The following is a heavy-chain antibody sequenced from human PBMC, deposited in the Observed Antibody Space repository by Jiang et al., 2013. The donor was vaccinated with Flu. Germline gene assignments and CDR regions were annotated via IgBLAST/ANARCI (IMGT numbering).Heavy chain of an antibody. Sequence: QLLESGGGVVQPGRSLRLSCAASGFTFSSYGMHWVRQAPGKGLEWVAVIWYDGSNKYYADSVKGRFTISRDNSKNTLYLQMNSLRAEDTAVYYCARDMGYYGDYKDAFDIWGQGTMVTVSS. J-gene: IGHJ3*02. V-gene: IGHV3-33*01. CDR3: ARDMGYYGDYKDAFDI. D-gene: IGHD4-17*01. CDR2: IWYDGSNK. CDR1: GFTFSSYG.